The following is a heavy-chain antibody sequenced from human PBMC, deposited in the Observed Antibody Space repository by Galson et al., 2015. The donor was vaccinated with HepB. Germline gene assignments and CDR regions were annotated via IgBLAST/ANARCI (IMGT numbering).Heavy chain of an antibody. CDR3: VKIRSGVSGWYGDAFDI. CDR1: GFTFSSYA. D-gene: IGHD6-19*01. Sequence: SLRLSCAASGFTFSSYAMHWVRQAPGKGLEYVSAISSNGGSTYYADSVKGRFTISRDNSKNTLYLQMSSLRAEDTAVYYCVKIRSGVSGWYGDAFDIWGQGTMVTVSS. V-gene: IGHV3-64D*06. J-gene: IGHJ3*02. CDR2: ISSNGGST.